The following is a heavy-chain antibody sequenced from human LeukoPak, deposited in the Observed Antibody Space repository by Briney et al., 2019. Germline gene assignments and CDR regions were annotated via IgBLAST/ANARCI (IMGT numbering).Heavy chain of an antibody. J-gene: IGHJ4*02. CDR2: ISSSGSTI. D-gene: IGHD4-23*01. CDR1: GFTFSDYY. V-gene: IGHV3-11*04. Sequence: GGSLRLSCAASGFTFSDYYMSWIRQAPGKGLEWVSYISSSGSTIYYADSVKGRFTISRDNSKNTLYLQMNSLRAEDTAVYYCAKDEERWSVDYWGQGTLVTVSS. CDR3: AKDEERWSVDY.